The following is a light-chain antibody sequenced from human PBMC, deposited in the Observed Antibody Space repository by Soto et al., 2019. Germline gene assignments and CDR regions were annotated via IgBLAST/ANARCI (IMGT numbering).Light chain of an antibody. CDR1: QSLSSW. Sequence: DIQMTQSPSTLSASVGDRVTITCRASQSLSSWLAWYQQKPGEAPKLLIYKASSLESGVPSRFSGSASGTEFTLAISSLQPDDFATYHCQQHYSHPYTFGQGTKLEIK. CDR3: QQHYSHPYT. J-gene: IGKJ2*01. V-gene: IGKV1-5*03. CDR2: KAS.